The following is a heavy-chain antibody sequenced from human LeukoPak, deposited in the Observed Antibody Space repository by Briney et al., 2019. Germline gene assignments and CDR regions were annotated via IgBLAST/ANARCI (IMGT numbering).Heavy chain of an antibody. J-gene: IGHJ3*02. CDR3: ARGRQSSSWSADAFDI. CDR2: INWNGGRT. V-gene: IGHV3-20*04. D-gene: IGHD6-13*01. Sequence: PGGSLRLSCAASGFTFDDYGMSWVRQAPGKGLEWVSGINWNGGRTGYADSMKGRFTISRDNDKNSLYLQMNSLRVEDTALYYCARGRQSSSWSADAFDIWGQGTMVTVSS. CDR1: GFTFDDYG.